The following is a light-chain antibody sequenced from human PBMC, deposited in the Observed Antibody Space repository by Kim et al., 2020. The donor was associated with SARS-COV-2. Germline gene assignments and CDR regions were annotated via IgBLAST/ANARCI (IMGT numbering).Light chain of an antibody. J-gene: IGLJ2*01. V-gene: IGLV3-19*01. CDR2: GKN. Sequence: SSELTQDPAVPVALGQTVRITCQGDSLRSYYASWYQQKPGQAPVLVIYGKNNRPSGIPDRFSGSSSGNTASLTITGAQAEDEADYYCNSRDSSGPVVFGGGTQLTVL. CDR1: SLRSYY. CDR3: NSRDSSGPVV.